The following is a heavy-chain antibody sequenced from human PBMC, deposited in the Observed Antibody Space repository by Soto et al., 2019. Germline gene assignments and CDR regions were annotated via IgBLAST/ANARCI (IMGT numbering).Heavy chain of an antibody. J-gene: IGHJ5*01. V-gene: IGHV4-34*01. CDR2: INHSGST. CDR1: GGSFSGYY. D-gene: IGHD1-26*01. Sequence: LSLTCAVYGGSFSGYYWSWIRQPPGKGLEWIGEINHSGSTNYNPSLKSRVTISVDTSKNQFSLKLSSVTAADTAVYYCARSGNLWELLGWFDSWGQGILVTVSS. CDR3: ARSGNLWELLGWFDS.